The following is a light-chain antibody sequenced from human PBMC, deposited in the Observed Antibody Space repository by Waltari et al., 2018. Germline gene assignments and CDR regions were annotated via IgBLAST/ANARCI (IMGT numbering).Light chain of an antibody. CDR2: AAS. CDR1: QSISSY. CDR3: QQYYSSPWT. Sequence: DIQMTQSTSYLSASVGDRVTVTCRASQSISSYLNWYQQKPGKAPKLLIYAASSLQSGVPSRFSGSGSGTDFTLTISSLQAEDVAVYYCQQYYSSPWTFGQGTKVEIK. J-gene: IGKJ1*01. V-gene: IGKV1-39*01.